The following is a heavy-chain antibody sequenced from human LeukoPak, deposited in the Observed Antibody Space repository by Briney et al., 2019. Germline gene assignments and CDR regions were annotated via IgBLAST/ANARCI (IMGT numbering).Heavy chain of an antibody. V-gene: IGHV4-39*01. CDR2: IYYSGST. Sequence: SETLSLTCTVSGGSISSSSYYWSWIRQPPGKGLEWIGSIYYSGSTYYNPSLKSRVTISVDTSKNQFSLKLSSVTAADTAVYYCARHHKYGPTAAHFDYWGQGTLVTVSS. D-gene: IGHD2-2*01. CDR1: GGSISSSSYY. CDR3: ARHHKYGPTAAHFDY. J-gene: IGHJ4*02.